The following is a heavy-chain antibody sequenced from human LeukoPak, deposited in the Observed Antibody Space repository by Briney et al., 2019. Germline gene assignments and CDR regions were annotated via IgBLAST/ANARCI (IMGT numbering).Heavy chain of an antibody. CDR2: ISFSGNYI. V-gene: IGHV3-21*01. Sequence: GGSLRLSCAASGFSFSSYSMNWVRQAPGKGLEWVSSISFSGNYIYYADSVRGRITLSRDNSKNTLYLQMNSLRAEDTAVYYCARVMGRYCSSTSCYVDYWGQGTLVTVSS. D-gene: IGHD2-2*01. CDR3: ARVMGRYCSSTSCYVDY. J-gene: IGHJ4*02. CDR1: GFSFSSYS.